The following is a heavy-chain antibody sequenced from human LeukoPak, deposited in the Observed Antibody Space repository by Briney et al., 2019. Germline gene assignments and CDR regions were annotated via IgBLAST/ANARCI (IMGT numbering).Heavy chain of an antibody. V-gene: IGHV4-59*01. CDR3: ARDKEHSYGRYFDF. CDR2: MQDSGNN. Sequence: PSETLSLTCTVSGGSIHTYHWNWIPKSPGKGLEWIGFMQDSGNNNYNPSLRSRVTMFTVASKNQFSLELSSVTAADTAVHYCARDKEHSYGRYFDFWGPGISVTVSS. J-gene: IGHJ4*02. D-gene: IGHD5-18*01. CDR1: GGSIHTYH.